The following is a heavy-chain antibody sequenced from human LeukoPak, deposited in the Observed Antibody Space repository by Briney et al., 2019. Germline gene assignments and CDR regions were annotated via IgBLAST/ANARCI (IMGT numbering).Heavy chain of an antibody. D-gene: IGHD1-20*01. CDR1: GYTFTGYY. V-gene: IGHV1-2*06. CDR3: ARDSGITGTTGAIDY. Sequence: GASVKVSCKASGYTFTGYYMHWVRQAPGQGLEWTGRINTNSGGTNYAQKFQGRVTMTRDTSITTAYMELSRLRSDDTAVYYCARDSGITGTTGAIDYWGQGTLVTVSS. CDR2: INTNSGGT. J-gene: IGHJ4*02.